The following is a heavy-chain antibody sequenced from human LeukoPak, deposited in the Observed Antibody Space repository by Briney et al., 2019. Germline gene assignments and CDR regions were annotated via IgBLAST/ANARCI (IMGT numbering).Heavy chain of an antibody. V-gene: IGHV1-2*06. J-gene: IGHJ3*02. CDR1: GYTFTGYY. CDR2: INPNSGGT. CDR3: ARERIRIVVVIRDAFDI. Sequence: ASVKVSCKASGYTFTGYYVHWVRQAPGQGLEWMGRINPNSGGTNYAQKFQGRVTMTRDTSISTAYMELSRLRSDDTAVYYCARERIRIVVVIRDAFDIWGQGTMVTVSS. D-gene: IGHD3-22*01.